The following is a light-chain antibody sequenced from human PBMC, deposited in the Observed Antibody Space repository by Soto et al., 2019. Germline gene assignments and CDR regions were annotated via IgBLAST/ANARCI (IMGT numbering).Light chain of an antibody. J-gene: IGKJ4*01. Sequence: DIQMPQSPYSLSASVGARVTITCQASQDIYNYLNWYQQKQGKAPELLIYDASNLKPGVHSRFSGSGSGTDFTFAISSLQPEDISTYYCQQTHNLPLSSGGGT. CDR3: QQTHNLPLS. CDR2: DAS. CDR1: QDIYNY. V-gene: IGKV1-33*01.